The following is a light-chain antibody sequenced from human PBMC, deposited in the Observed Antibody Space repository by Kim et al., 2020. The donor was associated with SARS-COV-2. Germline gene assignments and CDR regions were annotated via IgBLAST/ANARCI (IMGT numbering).Light chain of an antibody. J-gene: IGKJ4*01. CDR1: QSVRTS. CDR3: QQRTIWPLT. V-gene: IGKV3-11*01. Sequence: EIVLTQSPATLSLSPGERATLSCRASQSVRTSLVWYQQKPGQPPRLLNFDSSNRAPGIPARFSGSGSGTDFTLTISSLEPEDSALYYCQQRTIWPLTFGGGTKLEIK. CDR2: DSS.